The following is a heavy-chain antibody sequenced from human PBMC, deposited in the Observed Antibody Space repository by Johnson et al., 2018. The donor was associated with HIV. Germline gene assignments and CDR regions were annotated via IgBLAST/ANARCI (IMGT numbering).Heavy chain of an antibody. CDR1: GFSFSNAW. V-gene: IGHV3-15*01. CDR2: IKSKTDGGTT. J-gene: IGHJ3*02. Sequence: VQLVESGGGLVKPGGSLRLSCAASGFSFSNAWMSWVRQAPGKGLQWIGRIKSKTDGGTTDYAAPVKGRFTISRDNSKNTLYLQMNSLRAEDTAVYYCAKSTWELRHLDAFDIWGQGTMVTVSS. CDR3: AKSTWELRHLDAFDI. D-gene: IGHD1-26*01.